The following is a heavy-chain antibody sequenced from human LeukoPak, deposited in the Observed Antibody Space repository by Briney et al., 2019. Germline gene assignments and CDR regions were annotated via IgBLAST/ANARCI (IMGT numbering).Heavy chain of an antibody. CDR1: GFTFSDYY. J-gene: IGHJ5*02. Sequence: GGSLRLSCAASGFTFSDYYMSWIRQAPGKGLEWVSYISSSGSTIYYAGSVKGRFTISGDNAKNSLYLQMNSLRAEDTAVYYCARGGDDIQEYNWFDPWGQGTLVTVSS. CDR2: ISSSGSTI. D-gene: IGHD3-9*01. V-gene: IGHV3-11*01. CDR3: ARGGDDIQEYNWFDP.